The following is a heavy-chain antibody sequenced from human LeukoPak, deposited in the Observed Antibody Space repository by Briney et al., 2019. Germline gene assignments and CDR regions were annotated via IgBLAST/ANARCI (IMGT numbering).Heavy chain of an antibody. CDR2: ISSSGSTI. CDR3: AKGPKQLLIRRSVWIYMDV. CDR1: GFTFSSYS. Sequence: GGSLRLSCAASGFTFSSYSMNWVRQAPGKGLEWVSYISSSGSTIYYADSVKGLFTISRDNAKNSLYLQMNSLRAQDTAVYYCAKGPKQLLIRRSVWIYMDVWGKGTTVTISS. J-gene: IGHJ6*03. D-gene: IGHD5/OR15-5a*01. V-gene: IGHV3-48*04.